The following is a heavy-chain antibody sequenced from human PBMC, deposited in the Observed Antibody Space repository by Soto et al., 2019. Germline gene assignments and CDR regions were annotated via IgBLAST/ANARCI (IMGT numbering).Heavy chain of an antibody. CDR2: ISARGGSL. Sequence: EVQLLESGGGLVQPGGSLRLSCAASGFSFSSYAMVWVRQAPGKGLEWVSVISARGGSLYFGDSVKGRFTISRDNSKNVLSLEMNSLRAEDTATYVCAKGSIEYSASVDNWGQGTLVVVSS. D-gene: IGHD5-12*01. J-gene: IGHJ4*02. CDR1: GFSFSSYA. CDR3: AKGSIEYSASVDN. V-gene: IGHV3-23*01.